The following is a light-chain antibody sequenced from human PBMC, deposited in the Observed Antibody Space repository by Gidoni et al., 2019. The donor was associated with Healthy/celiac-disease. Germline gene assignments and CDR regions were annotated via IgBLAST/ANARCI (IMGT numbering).Light chain of an antibody. Sequence: DIQMTQSPSSLYASVGDRVTITCRASQNITSYLNWYQQKPGKAPKLLIYAASSLQSGVPSRFSGSGSGTDFTRTISSLQPEDFATYYCQQSYNTPYTFGQGTKLEIK. J-gene: IGKJ2*01. CDR3: QQSYNTPYT. CDR2: AAS. CDR1: QNITSY. V-gene: IGKV1-39*01.